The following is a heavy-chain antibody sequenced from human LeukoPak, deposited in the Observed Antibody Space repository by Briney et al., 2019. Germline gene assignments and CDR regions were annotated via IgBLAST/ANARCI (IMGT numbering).Heavy chain of an antibody. D-gene: IGHD2-2*02. Sequence: SETLSLTCTVSGGSISSGDYYWNWIRQPPGKGLEWIGYIYYSGSTFYNPSLKSRVTISIDTSKNQFSLKLSSVTAADTAVYYCARGEGYCSSTSCYILGPYWYFDLWGRGTLVTVSS. CDR1: GGSISSGDYY. V-gene: IGHV4-30-4*01. CDR3: ARGEGYCSSTSCYILGPYWYFDL. CDR2: IYYSGST. J-gene: IGHJ2*01.